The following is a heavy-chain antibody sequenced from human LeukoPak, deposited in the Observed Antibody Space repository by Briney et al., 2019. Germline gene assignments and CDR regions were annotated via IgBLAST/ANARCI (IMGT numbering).Heavy chain of an antibody. CDR1: GFTFSSRDW. CDR2: IKQDGSEK. D-gene: IGHD1-26*01. V-gene: IGHV3-7*03. J-gene: IGHJ4*02. CDR3: ATYSGAHHKTFDD. Sequence: GGSLRLSCVASGFTFSSRDWMTWVRQAPGKGLEWVANIKQDGSEKNYVDSVKGRFTISRDNAKNSLYLQMNSLRPEDTALYYCATYSGAHHKTFDDWGQGTLVTVSS.